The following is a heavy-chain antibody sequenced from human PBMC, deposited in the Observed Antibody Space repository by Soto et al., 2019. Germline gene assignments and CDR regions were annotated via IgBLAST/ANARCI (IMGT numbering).Heavy chain of an antibody. J-gene: IGHJ1*01. CDR2: IYYSGST. Sequence: QVQLQESGPGLVKPSQTLSLTCTVSGGSISSGGSYWSWIRQHPGKGLEWIGYIYYSGSTYYNPSLKSRVTISVDTSKNQFSLKLSSVTAADTAVYYCASHHYESIGYYAHEYFQHWGQGTLVTVSS. D-gene: IGHD3-22*01. CDR1: GGSISSGGSY. V-gene: IGHV4-31*03. CDR3: ASHHYESIGYYAHEYFQH.